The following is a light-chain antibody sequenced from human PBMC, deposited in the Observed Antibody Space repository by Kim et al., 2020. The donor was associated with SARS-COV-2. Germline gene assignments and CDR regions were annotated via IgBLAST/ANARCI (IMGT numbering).Light chain of an antibody. V-gene: IGKV3-11*01. CDR1: QSVGTF. CDR2: GAS. CDR3: QQRSNWPPWT. Sequence: EVVLTQSPATVSLSPGERATLSCRASQSVGTFLAWYQQRPGQAPRLLIYGASNRATGIPARFSGSGSGTDFTLTISSLEPEDFAVYYCQQRSNWPPWTFGQGTKVDIK. J-gene: IGKJ1*01.